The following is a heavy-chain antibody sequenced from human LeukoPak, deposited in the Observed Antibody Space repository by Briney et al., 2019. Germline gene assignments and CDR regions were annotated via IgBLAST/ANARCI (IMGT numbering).Heavy chain of an antibody. V-gene: IGHV3-66*01. CDR1: GFTVSSNY. D-gene: IGHD1-26*01. CDR3: ARGWEQASFDI. J-gene: IGHJ3*02. CDR2: IYSGGST. Sequence: GGSLRLSCAASGFTVSSNYMSWVRQAPGKGLEWVSVIYSGGSTYYADSVKGRFTISRDNSKNTLYLQMNSLRAEDTAVYYCARGWEQASFDIWGQGTMVTVSS.